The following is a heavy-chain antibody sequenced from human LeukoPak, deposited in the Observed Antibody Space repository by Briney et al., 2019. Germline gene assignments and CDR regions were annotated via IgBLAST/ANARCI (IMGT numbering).Heavy chain of an antibody. CDR2: ISNSDNST. D-gene: IGHD3-3*01. Sequence: GGSLRLSCAASGFSFSIHDMTWLRQAPGKGLEWVSTISNSDNSTYYADSVKGRFTFSRDNSKNTLYLQINSLRAEDTAIYYCAKGLGVVIDFLVFDNWGQGSLVTVSS. CDR3: AKGLGVVIDFLVFDN. J-gene: IGHJ4*02. CDR1: GFSFSIHD. V-gene: IGHV3-23*01.